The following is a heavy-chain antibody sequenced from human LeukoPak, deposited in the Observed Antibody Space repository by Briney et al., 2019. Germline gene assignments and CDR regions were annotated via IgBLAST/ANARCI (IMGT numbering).Heavy chain of an antibody. CDR1: GYTFTGYY. V-gene: IGHV1-2*06. CDR2: INPNSGGT. Sequence: ASVKVSCKASGYTFTGYYMHWVRQAPGQGLEWMGRINPNSGGTNYAQKFQGRVTMTRDTSISTAYMELSRLRSDDTAVYYCARAQTYYYDSSGYYYSDYWGQGTLVTVSS. CDR3: ARAQTYYYDSSGYYYSDY. J-gene: IGHJ4*02. D-gene: IGHD3-22*01.